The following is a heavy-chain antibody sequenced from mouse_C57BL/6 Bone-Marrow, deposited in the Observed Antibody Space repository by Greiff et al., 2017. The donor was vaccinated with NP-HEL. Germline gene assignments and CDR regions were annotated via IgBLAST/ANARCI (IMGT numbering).Heavy chain of an antibody. CDR2: INPGSGGT. CDR1: GYAFTNYL. J-gene: IGHJ4*01. V-gene: IGHV1-54*01. Sequence: VHLVESGAELVRPGTSVKVSCKASGYAFTNYLIEWVKQRPGQGLEWIGVINPGSGGTNYNEKFKGKAPLTADKSFSTSYLQLSSLASADSAVYICARSNTYYYAMDNRGQGTSDTASS. CDR3: ARSNTYYYAMDN.